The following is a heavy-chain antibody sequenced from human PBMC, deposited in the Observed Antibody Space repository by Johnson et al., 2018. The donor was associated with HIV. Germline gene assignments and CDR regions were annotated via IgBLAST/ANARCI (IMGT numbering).Heavy chain of an antibody. V-gene: IGHV3-66*01. J-gene: IGHJ3*02. D-gene: IGHD5-18*01. CDR1: GFTFSSYA. CDR3: ARAPGYSRAFDI. Sequence: MLLVESGGDMVRPGGSLRLSCAASGFTFSSYAMSWVRQAPGKGLEWVSVISSGGDTYYADSVKDRFTISRDNSKNTLYLQMNRLRAEDTAVYYCARAPGYSRAFDIWGQGTMVTVST. CDR2: ISSGGDT.